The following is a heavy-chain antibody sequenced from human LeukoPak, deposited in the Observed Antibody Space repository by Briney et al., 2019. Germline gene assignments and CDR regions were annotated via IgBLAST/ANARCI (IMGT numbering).Heavy chain of an antibody. CDR3: AKEGYSSSPWYYFDY. J-gene: IGHJ4*02. D-gene: IGHD6-13*01. V-gene: IGHV3-23*01. CDR2: ISGSGGST. CDR1: GFTFSSYA. Sequence: GGSLRPSCAASGFTFSSYAMSWVRQAPGKGLEWVSSISGSGGSTYYADSVKGRFTISGDNSKNTLYLQMNSLRAEDTAVYYCAKEGYSSSPWYYFDYWGQGTLVTVSS.